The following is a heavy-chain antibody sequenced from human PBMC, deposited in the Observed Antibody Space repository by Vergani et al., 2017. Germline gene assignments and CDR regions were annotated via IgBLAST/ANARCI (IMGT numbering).Heavy chain of an antibody. Sequence: QVQLVESGGGVVQPGRSLRLSCAASGFTFSSYGMHWVRQAPGKGLEWVAVIWYDGSNKYYADSVKGRFTISRDNSKNTLYLQMNSLRAEDTAVYYCARDRRNIRVDWFHPATYYYYYGMDVWGQGTTVTVSS. CDR2: IWYDGSNK. CDR1: GFTFSSYG. CDR3: ARDRRNIRVDWFHPATYYYYYGMDV. J-gene: IGHJ6*02. V-gene: IGHV3-33*01. D-gene: IGHD3-9*01.